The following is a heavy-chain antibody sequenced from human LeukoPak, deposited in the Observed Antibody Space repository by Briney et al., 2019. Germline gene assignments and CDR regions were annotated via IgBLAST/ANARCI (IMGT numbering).Heavy chain of an antibody. CDR3: ARDSPYSNYVGY. CDR1: GGTFSSYS. D-gene: IGHD4-11*01. J-gene: IGHJ4*02. V-gene: IGHV1-69*13. Sequence: SLKLSCKASGGTFSSYSISWVRQAPGQGLEWMGGIIHIFGTANYAQKFQGGVTITADESTSTAYMELSSLRSEDTAVSYCARDSPYSNYVGYWGQGTLVTVSS. CDR2: IIHIFGTA.